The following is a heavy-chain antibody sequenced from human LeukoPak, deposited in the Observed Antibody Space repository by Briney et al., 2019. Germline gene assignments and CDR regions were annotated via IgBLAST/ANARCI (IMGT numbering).Heavy chain of an antibody. CDR1: GFTFSSYA. D-gene: IGHD6-19*01. V-gene: IGHV3-23*01. CDR3: AREGGSREQLLVQGY. Sequence: GGSLRLSCAASGFTFSSYAMSWVRQAPGKGLEWVSAIRGSGGSTYYADSVKGRFTISRDNSKNTLYLQMNSLRAEDTAVYYCAREGGSREQLLVQGYWGQGTLVTVSS. J-gene: IGHJ4*02. CDR2: IRGSGGST.